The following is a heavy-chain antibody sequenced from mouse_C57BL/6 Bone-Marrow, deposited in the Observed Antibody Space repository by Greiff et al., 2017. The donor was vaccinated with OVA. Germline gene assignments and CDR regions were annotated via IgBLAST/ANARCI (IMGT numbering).Heavy chain of an antibody. CDR2: IDPSDSYT. J-gene: IGHJ2*01. D-gene: IGHD2-5*01. CDR1: GYTFTSYW. V-gene: IGHV1-50*01. Sequence: QVQLQQPGAELVKPGASVKLSCKASGYTFTSYWMQWVKQRPGQGLEWIGEIDPSDSYTNYNQKFKGKATLTVDTSSSTAYMQLSSLTSEDSAVYYCARKVPYYSKRGYFDNWGPNATLTVSS. CDR3: ARKVPYYSKRGYFDN.